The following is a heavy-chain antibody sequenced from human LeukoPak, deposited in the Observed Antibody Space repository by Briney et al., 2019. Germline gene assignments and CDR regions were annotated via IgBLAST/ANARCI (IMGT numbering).Heavy chain of an antibody. D-gene: IGHD1-1*01. J-gene: IGHJ4*02. V-gene: IGHV3-7*01. CDR3: ARDGRGGHNDC. CDR2: IREDGSEK. Sequence: GGSLRLSCAASRFSLSSNWMSWVRQAPGKGLEWVANIREDGSEKKYVDSVKGRFTISRDNAKNSLYLQMNSLRAEDTAVYYCARDGRGGHNDCWGQGTLVTVSS. CDR1: RFSLSSNW.